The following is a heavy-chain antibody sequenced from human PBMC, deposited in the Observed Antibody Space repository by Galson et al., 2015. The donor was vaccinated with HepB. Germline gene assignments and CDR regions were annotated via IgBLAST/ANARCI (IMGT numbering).Heavy chain of an antibody. J-gene: IGHJ5*02. CDR2: IYSGGST. D-gene: IGHD4/OR15-4a*01. V-gene: IGHV3-66*02. Sequence: SLRLSCAASGFSVSGNYMTWVRQAPGKGLEWVSFIYSGGSTYYADVVKGRFTISRGNSKNTLYLQMNSLRAEDTAVYYCARGVRLWRNWFDPWGQGTLVT. CDR3: ARGVRLWRNWFDP. CDR1: GFSVSGNY.